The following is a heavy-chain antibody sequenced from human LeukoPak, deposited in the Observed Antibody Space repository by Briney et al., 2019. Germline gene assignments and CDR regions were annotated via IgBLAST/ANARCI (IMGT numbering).Heavy chain of an antibody. CDR2: ISSSSYI. D-gene: IGHD2-2*02. CDR1: GFTFSSYS. Sequence: GGSLRLSCAASGFTFSSYSMNWVRQAPGKGLEWVSSISSSSYIYYADSVKGRFTISRDNAKNSLYLQMNSLRAEDTAVYYCAREEGVPAAIHGYYYYMDVWGKGTTVTVSS. J-gene: IGHJ6*03. CDR3: AREEGVPAAIHGYYYYMDV. V-gene: IGHV3-21*01.